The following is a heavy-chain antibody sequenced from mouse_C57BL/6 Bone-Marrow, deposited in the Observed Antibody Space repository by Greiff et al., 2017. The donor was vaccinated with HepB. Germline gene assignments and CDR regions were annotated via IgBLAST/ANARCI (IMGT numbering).Heavy chain of an antibody. CDR1: GFTFSDYG. Sequence: EVKLMESGGGLVKPGGSLKLSCAASGFTFSDYGMHWVRQAPEKGLEWVAYISSGSSTIYYADTVKGRFTISRDNAKNTLFLQMTSLRSEDTAMYYCARIKVGEGLAMDYWGQGTSVTVSS. CDR3: ARIKVGEGLAMDY. J-gene: IGHJ4*01. V-gene: IGHV5-17*01. D-gene: IGHD1-1*02. CDR2: ISSGSSTI.